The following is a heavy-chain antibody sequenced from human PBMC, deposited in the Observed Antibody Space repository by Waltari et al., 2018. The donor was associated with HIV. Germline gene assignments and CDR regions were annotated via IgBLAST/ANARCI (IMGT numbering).Heavy chain of an antibody. Sequence: QVQLQPWGAGLLKPSETLSLTCAVYGGSFSGSSWSWIRQPPGKGLEWIGEINHSGSTNYNPSLKSRVTISVDTSKNQFSLKLSSVTAADTAVYYCARGGIVGASQGAFDIWGQGTMVTVSS. CDR2: INHSGST. D-gene: IGHD1-26*01. J-gene: IGHJ3*02. CDR3: ARGGIVGASQGAFDI. CDR1: GGSFSGSS. V-gene: IGHV4-34*01.